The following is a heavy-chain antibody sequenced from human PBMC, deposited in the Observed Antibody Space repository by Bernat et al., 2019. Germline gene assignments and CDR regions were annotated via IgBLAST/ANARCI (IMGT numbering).Heavy chain of an antibody. Sequence: QVQLQESGPGLVKPSETLSLTCTVSGGSISSYYWSWIRQPPGKGLEWIGYIYYSGSTNYNPSLKSRVTISVDTSKNQFSLKLSSVTAADTAVYYCARPYYGGPDWYFDLWGRGTLVTVSS. CDR2: IYYSGST. V-gene: IGHV4-59*01. CDR1: GGSISSYY. J-gene: IGHJ2*01. CDR3: ARPYYGGPDWYFDL. D-gene: IGHD4-17*01.